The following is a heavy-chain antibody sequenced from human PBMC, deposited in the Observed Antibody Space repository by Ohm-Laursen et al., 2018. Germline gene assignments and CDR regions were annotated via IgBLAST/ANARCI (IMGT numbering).Heavy chain of an antibody. CDR3: ARDFEWATDV. CDR2: IKSTDDTR. Sequence: ASVKVSCKASGYSFNSNHMQWLRQAPGQGLEWMGIIKSTDDTRTYAQKFQGRVTMTKDRSTSTVYMELSSLRSDDTAVYYCARDFEWATDVWDQGTLVTVSS. CDR1: GYSFNSNH. D-gene: IGHD3-3*01. J-gene: IGHJ6*02. V-gene: IGHV1-46*02.